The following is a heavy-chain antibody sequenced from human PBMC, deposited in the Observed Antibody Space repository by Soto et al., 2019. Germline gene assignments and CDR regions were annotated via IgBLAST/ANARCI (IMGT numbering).Heavy chain of an antibody. J-gene: IGHJ6*02. CDR2: IIPIFGTA. CDR1: VGTFSSYA. D-gene: IGHD2-21*02. CDR3: ARDPTPVNGGNSDHYYYGMDV. V-gene: IGHV1-69*01. Sequence: QVQLVQSGAEVKKPGSSVKVSCKASVGTFSSYAISWVRQAPGQGLEWMGGIIPIFGTANYAQKFQGRVTITADESTSTAYMELSSLRSEDTAVSYCARDPTPVNGGNSDHYYYGMDVWGQGTTVTVSS.